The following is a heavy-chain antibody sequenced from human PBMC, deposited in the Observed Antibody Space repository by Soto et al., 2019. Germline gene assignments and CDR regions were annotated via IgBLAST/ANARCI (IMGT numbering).Heavy chain of an antibody. Sequence: PGGSLRLSCAASGFTFSSYAMSWVRQAPGKGLEWVSAISGSGGSTYYADSVKGRFTISRDNSKNTLYLQMNSLRAEDTAVYYCAKIPGYYYDSSGYYFDYWGQGTLVTVS. J-gene: IGHJ4*02. CDR3: AKIPGYYYDSSGYYFDY. V-gene: IGHV3-23*01. CDR1: GFTFSSYA. CDR2: ISGSGGST. D-gene: IGHD3-22*01.